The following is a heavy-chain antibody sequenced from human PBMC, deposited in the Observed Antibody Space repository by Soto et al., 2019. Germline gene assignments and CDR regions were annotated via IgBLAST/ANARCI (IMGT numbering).Heavy chain of an antibody. CDR1: GFTFSNYW. D-gene: IGHD1-26*01. J-gene: IGHJ4*02. CDR3: ARGGGSHAHPPDY. V-gene: IGHV3-74*01. Sequence: PGGSLRLSCAASGFTFSNYWMHWIRQAPGKGLVWVSRISYDERTTTYADSVKGRFTISRDNAKNTLFLQMNSLRAEDTAVYYCARGGGSHAHPPDYWGQGTLVTVSS. CDR2: ISYDERTT.